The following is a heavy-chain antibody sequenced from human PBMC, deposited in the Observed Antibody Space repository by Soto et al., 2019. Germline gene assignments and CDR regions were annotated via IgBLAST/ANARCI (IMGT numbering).Heavy chain of an antibody. CDR1: GFTFSSYA. J-gene: IGHJ4*02. D-gene: IGHD2-15*01. CDR3: AKERVVIAASQLDF. CDR2: ISGTGAST. V-gene: IGHV3-23*01. Sequence: GGSLRLSCAASGFTFSSYAMSWVRQAPGKGLEWVSGISGTGASTYYADSAKGRFTISRDNYKNTLYLQMNSLRAEDTALYYCAKERVVIAASQLDFWGQGTLVTVSS.